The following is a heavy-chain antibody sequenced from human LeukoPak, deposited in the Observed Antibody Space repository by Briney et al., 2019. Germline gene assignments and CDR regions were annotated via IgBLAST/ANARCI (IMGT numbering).Heavy chain of an antibody. CDR3: ARGVCTNGICYGPYYYYGMDV. CDR2: ISAYNGNT. CDR1: GYTFTSYG. V-gene: IGHV1-18*01. Sequence: ASVKISWKASGYTFTSYGISWVRQAPGQGLEWMGWISAYNGNTNYAQKLQGRVTMTTDTSTSTAYMELRSLRSDDTAVYYCARGVCTNGICYGPYYYYGMDVWGQGTTVTVSS. D-gene: IGHD2-8*01. J-gene: IGHJ6*02.